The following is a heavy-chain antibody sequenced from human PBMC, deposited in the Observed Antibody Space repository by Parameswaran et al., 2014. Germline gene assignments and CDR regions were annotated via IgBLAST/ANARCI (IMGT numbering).Heavy chain of an antibody. CDR3: TTSRLRCY. D-gene: IGHD4-17*01. V-gene: IGHV3-15*01. Sequence: VRQGSREGGWSGLAVLKAKLNGGTTDYAAPVKGRFTISRDDSKNTLYLQMNSLKTEDTAVYYCTTSRLRCYWGQGTLVTVSS. CDR2: LKAKLNGGTT. J-gene: IGHJ4*02.